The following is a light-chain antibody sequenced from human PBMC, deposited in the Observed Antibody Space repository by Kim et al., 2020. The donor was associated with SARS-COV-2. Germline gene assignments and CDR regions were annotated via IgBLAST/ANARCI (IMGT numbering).Light chain of an antibody. CDR2: YDS. V-gene: IGLV3-21*04. CDR3: QVWDSSSDLNWV. Sequence: SYEPTQPPSVSVAPGKTARITCGGNNIGSKSVHWYQQKPGQAPVLVIYYDSDRPSGIPERFSGSNSGNTATLTISRVEAGDEADYYCQVWDSSSDLNWVFGGGTQLTVL. CDR1: NIGSKS. J-gene: IGLJ3*02.